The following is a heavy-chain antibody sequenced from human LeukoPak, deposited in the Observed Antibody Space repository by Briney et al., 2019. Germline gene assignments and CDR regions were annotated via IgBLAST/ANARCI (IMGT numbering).Heavy chain of an antibody. CDR3: AKDRAPLKWGEQQLHSRWFDP. CDR2: IRYDGSNK. Sequence: GGSLRLSCAASGFTFSSYGMHWVRQAPGKGLEWVAFIRYDGSNKYYADSVKGRFTISRDNSKNTLYLQMNSLRAEDTAVYYCAKDRAPLKWGEQQLHSRWFDPWGQGTLVTVSS. V-gene: IGHV3-30*02. J-gene: IGHJ5*02. CDR1: GFTFSSYG. D-gene: IGHD6-13*01.